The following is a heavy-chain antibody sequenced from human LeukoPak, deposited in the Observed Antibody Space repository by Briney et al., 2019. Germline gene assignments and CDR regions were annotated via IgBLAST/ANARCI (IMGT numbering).Heavy chain of an antibody. CDR2: IYWNDDK. CDR3: AHSLYDRYCSSTSCFNWFDP. Sequence: SGPTLVKPTQTLTLTCTFSGFSLSTSGVGVGWIRQPPGKALEWLALIYWNDDKRYSPSLKSRLTITKDTSKNQVVLTMTNMDPVDTATYYCAHSLYDRYCSSTSCFNWFDPWGQGTLVTVSS. J-gene: IGHJ5*02. V-gene: IGHV2-5*01. D-gene: IGHD2-2*01. CDR1: GFSLSTSGVG.